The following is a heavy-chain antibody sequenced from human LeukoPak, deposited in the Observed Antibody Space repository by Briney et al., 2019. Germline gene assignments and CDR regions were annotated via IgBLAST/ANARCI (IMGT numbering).Heavy chain of an antibody. CDR1: GFTFSSYG. D-gene: IGHD3-22*01. Sequence: GGSLRLSCAASGFTFSSYGMHWVRQAPGKGLEWVAVISYDGSNKYYADSVKGRFTISRDNSKNTLYLQMNSLRAEDTAVYYCAKDSGVVIISGENYWGQGTLVTVSS. CDR2: ISYDGSNK. J-gene: IGHJ4*02. CDR3: AKDSGVVIISGENY. V-gene: IGHV3-30*18.